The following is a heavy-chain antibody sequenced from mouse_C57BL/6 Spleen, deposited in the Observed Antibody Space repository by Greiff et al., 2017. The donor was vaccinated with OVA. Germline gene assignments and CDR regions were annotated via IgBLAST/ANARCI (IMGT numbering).Heavy chain of an antibody. D-gene: IGHD6-1*01. J-gene: IGHJ4*01. Sequence: VHVKQSGPELVKPGASVKISCKASGYSFTDYNMNWVKQSNGKSLEWIGVINPNYGTTSYNQKFKGKATLTVDQSSSTAYMQLNSLTSEDSAVYYCARERTDSPLYAMDYWGQGTSVTVSS. CDR2: INPNYGTT. CDR1: GYSFTDYN. CDR3: ARERTDSPLYAMDY. V-gene: IGHV1-39*01.